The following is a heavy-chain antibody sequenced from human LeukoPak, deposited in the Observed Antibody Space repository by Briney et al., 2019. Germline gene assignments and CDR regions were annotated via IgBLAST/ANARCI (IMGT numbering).Heavy chain of an antibody. CDR1: GGSISSGSYY. D-gene: IGHD2-21*02. CDR3: AREGGGYCGGDCYSYYFDY. V-gene: IGHV4-61*02. J-gene: IGHJ4*02. Sequence: SQTLSLTCTVSGGSISSGSYYWSWIRQPAGTGLEWIGRIYTSGSTNYNPSPKSRVTISVDTSKNQFSLKLSSVTAADTAVYYCAREGGGYCGGDCYSYYFDYWGQGTLVTVSS. CDR2: IYTSGST.